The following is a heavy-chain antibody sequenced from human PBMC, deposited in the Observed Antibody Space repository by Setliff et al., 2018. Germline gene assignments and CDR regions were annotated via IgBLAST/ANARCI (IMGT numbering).Heavy chain of an antibody. CDR1: GYTFTGYY. Sequence: ASVKVSCKTSGYTFTGYYMHWVRQAPGQGLEWMGRINPNSGGTIYAQNFQDRVAITRDTSASTAYMDLSSLRSDDMAVYYCARGRPTANPYYYYYMDVWGKGTTVTVSS. J-gene: IGHJ6*03. D-gene: IGHD4-4*01. V-gene: IGHV1-2*06. CDR2: INPNSGGT. CDR3: ARGRPTANPYYYYYMDV.